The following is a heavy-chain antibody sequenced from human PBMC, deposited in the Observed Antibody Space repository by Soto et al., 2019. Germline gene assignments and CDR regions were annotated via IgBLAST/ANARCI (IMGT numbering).Heavy chain of an antibody. Sequence: LSLTCTVSGGSISSGGYYWSWTRQHPGKGLEWIGYIYYSGSTYYNPSLKSRVTISVDTSKNQFSLKLSSVTAADTAVYYCARDGGSLGIDPWGQGTLVTVSS. D-gene: IGHD3-16*01. V-gene: IGHV4-31*03. CDR1: GGSISSGGYY. J-gene: IGHJ5*02. CDR3: ARDGGSLGIDP. CDR2: IYYSGST.